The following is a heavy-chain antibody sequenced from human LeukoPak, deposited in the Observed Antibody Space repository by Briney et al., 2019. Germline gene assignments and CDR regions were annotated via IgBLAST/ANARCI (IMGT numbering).Heavy chain of an antibody. V-gene: IGHV3-23*01. J-gene: IGHJ6*02. Sequence: GGSMRLSCAASGFTFSSYVITWVRQAPGKGLEGASSISASGDSIYYADSVKGRFTTSRDNSKNTLYMQMNSLRAEDTAVYYCARAPLKAVAGSSRYYYGMDVWGQGTTFIVSS. CDR3: ARAPLKAVAGSSRYYYGMDV. CDR1: GFTFSSYV. D-gene: IGHD6-19*01. CDR2: ISASGDSI.